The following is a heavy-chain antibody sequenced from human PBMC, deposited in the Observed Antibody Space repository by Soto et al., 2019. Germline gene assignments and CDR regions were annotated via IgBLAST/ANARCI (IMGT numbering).Heavy chain of an antibody. D-gene: IGHD3-16*01. V-gene: IGHV4-30-4*01. Sequence: QVQLQESGPGLVKPSQTLALACTVSGDSSISGPYYWSWIRQLPGKGLEYIGYIYYTGSAYHNPSLKSRLNISIDTTKDQFSLMLTSGTAADTGVYFCARGLSPAFRGLFYFDSWGQGTLVTVSS. CDR3: ARGLSPAFRGLFYFDS. CDR1: GDSSISGPYY. CDR2: IYYTGSA. J-gene: IGHJ4*02.